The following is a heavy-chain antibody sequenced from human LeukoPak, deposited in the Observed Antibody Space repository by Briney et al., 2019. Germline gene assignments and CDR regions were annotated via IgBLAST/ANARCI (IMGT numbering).Heavy chain of an antibody. V-gene: IGHV3-23*01. CDR3: ASPFDY. CDR1: GFTFSSYA. CDR2: ISGSGGST. J-gene: IGHJ4*02. Sequence: SGGSLRLSCAASGFTFSSYAMTWVRQAPGKGLEWVSTISGSGGSTYYADSVKGRFTISGDNSKNTLYLQMNSLRAENTAVYFCASPFDYWGQGTLVTVSS.